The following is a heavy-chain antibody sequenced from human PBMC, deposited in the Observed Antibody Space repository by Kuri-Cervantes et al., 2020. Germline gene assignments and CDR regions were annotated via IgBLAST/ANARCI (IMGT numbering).Heavy chain of an antibody. CDR3: ARDSGSYSTYGMDV. V-gene: IGHV3-30-3*01. D-gene: IGHD1-26*01. J-gene: IGHJ6*02. Sequence: GESLKISCAASGFTFSSYAMRWVRQAPGKGLEWVAVISYDGSNKYYADSVKGRFTISRDNSKNTLYLQMNSLRAEDTAVYYCARDSGSYSTYGMDVWGQGTTVTVSS. CDR2: ISYDGSNK. CDR1: GFTFSSYA.